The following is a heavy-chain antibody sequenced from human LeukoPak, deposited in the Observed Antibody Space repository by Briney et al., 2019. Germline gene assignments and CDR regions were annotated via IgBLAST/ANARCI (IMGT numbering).Heavy chain of an antibody. D-gene: IGHD2-15*01. Sequence: SETLSLTCSVSGGSISSSSYYWGWIRQPPGKGLEWIGSMYYSGSTYYKPSPKSRVTISVDTSKNQFSLKLSSVTAADTAVYYCARLYCSGGSCYSGTGCFDYWGQGTLVTVSS. CDR3: ARLYCSGGSCYSGTGCFDY. CDR1: GGSISSSSYY. J-gene: IGHJ4*02. V-gene: IGHV4-39*01. CDR2: MYYSGST.